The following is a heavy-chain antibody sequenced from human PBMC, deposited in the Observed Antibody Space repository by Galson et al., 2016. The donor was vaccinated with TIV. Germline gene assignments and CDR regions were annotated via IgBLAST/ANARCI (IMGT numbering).Heavy chain of an antibody. CDR2: INVYNGNT. CDR1: GYTFTSYT. Sequence: SVKVSCKASGYTFTSYTMHWVRQAPGQRLEWMGWINVYNGNTKYSQKFRDRVTITRDTSATTAYMETYMELSSLKSEDTAVYNCVRARVKHFDFWGQGTLVTVS. V-gene: IGHV1-3*01. CDR3: VRARVKHFDF. J-gene: IGHJ4*02.